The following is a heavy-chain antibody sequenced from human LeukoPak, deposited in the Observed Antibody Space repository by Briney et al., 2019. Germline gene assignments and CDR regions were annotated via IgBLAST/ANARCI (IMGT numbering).Heavy chain of an antibody. CDR3: ARGDKFSGDY. CDR2: IHQDGNEK. V-gene: IGHV3-7*04. CDR1: GFTFSTYR. D-gene: IGHD2-15*01. Sequence: GGPLRLSCAASGFTFSTYRMSWVRQAPGKGLEWVANIHQDGNEKYYVDSVKGRFTISRDNAKNSLYLQMNSLRAEDTAVYYCARGDKFSGDYWGQGTLVTVSS. J-gene: IGHJ4*02.